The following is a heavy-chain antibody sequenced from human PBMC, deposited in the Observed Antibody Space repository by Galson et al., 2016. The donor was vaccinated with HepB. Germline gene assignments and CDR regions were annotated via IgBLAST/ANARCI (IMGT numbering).Heavy chain of an antibody. CDR1: GYSFSNHG. CDR2: ISGYDGNT. D-gene: IGHD2-15*01. CDR3: ARLKPGYCSGGRCYSDRPNYYYYYGMDV. Sequence: SVKVSCKASGYSFSNHGFSWVRQAPGQGLEWVGWISGYDGNTNYAQKLQDRVTMTTDTSTSTAYMELRSLRYDDTAVYYCARLKPGYCSGGRCYSDRPNYYYYYGMDVWGQGTTVTVSS. V-gene: IGHV1-18*01. J-gene: IGHJ6*02.